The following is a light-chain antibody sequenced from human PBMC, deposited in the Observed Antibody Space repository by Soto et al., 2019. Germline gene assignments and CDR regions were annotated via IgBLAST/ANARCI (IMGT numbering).Light chain of an antibody. CDR3: QQYGDLPPT. CDR2: GAS. V-gene: IGKV3-20*01. Sequence: EIVLTQSPDTLSLSPGERATLSCRASQSVTYDQLAWYRQKPGQAPRLLIYGASSRAAGIPARFSGSGSGTDFTLTISRLEPEDFVVYHCQQYGDLPPTFGQGTKVDIK. J-gene: IGKJ1*01. CDR1: QSVTYDQ.